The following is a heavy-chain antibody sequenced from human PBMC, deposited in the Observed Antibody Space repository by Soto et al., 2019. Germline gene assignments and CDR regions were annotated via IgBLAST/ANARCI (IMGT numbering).Heavy chain of an antibody. V-gene: IGHV3-23*01. CDR3: ARDANAEPFDY. J-gene: IGHJ4*02. CDR1: GFSFRKYA. Sequence: QPGGSLRLSCVGSGFSFRKYAMNWVRQAPGKGLEWVSGISGSGGSGRGFYADPVKGRFTISRDNAKNTLYLQMDSLRVEDTAVYYCARDANAEPFDYWGQGTLVTVSS. CDR2: ISGSGGSGRG.